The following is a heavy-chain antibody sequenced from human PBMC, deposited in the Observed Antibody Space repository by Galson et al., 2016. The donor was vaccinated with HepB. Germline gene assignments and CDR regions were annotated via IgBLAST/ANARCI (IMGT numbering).Heavy chain of an antibody. Sequence: SLRLSCAASGFTFSSYAMSFVRQAPGKGLEWVSAITGSATSTYYADSVKGRLTISRDNSKNTLYLQMNSLRAEDTAVYYCAKAYSSGWYFFDYWGQGTLVTVSS. CDR1: GFTFSSYA. CDR3: AKAYSSGWYFFDY. V-gene: IGHV3-23*01. CDR2: ITGSATST. J-gene: IGHJ4*02. D-gene: IGHD6-19*01.